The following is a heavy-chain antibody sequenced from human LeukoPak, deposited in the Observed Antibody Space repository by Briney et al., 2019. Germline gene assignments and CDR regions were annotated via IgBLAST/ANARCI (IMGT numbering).Heavy chain of an antibody. CDR2: IYYSGST. J-gene: IGHJ5*02. Sequence: SETLSLTCTVSGGSISSYYWSWIRQPPGEGLEWIGYIYYSGSTNYNPSLKSRVTISVDTSKNQFSLKLSSVTAADTAVYYCARGVVVAATPGWFDPWGQGTLVTVSS. V-gene: IGHV4-59*01. CDR3: ARGVVVAATPGWFDP. CDR1: GGSISSYY. D-gene: IGHD2-15*01.